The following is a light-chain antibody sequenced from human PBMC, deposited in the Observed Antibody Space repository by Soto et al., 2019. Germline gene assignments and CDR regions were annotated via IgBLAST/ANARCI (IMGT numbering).Light chain of an antibody. J-gene: IGKJ2*01. CDR3: QQRSNWPPVT. CDR1: QSVSSY. V-gene: IGKV3-11*01. CDR2: DAS. Sequence: EIVLTQSPATLSLSPGERATLSCRASQSVSSYLAWYQQKPGQAPRLLIYDASNRATGIPARFSGSGSGTDLTLTISSLEPEVFAVYYCQQRSNWPPVTFGQGTKLEIK.